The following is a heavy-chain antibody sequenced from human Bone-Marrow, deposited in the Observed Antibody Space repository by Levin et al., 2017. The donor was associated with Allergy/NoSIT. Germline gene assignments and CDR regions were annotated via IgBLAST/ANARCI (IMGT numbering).Heavy chain of an antibody. CDR1: GYTFTSYD. V-gene: IGHV1-8*01. Sequence: ASVKVSCKASGYTFTSYDINWVRQATGQGLEWMGWMNPNSGNTGYAQKFQGRVTMTRNTSISTAYMELSSLRSEDTAVYYCAREVILGQQLVLGAFDIWGQGTMVTVSS. CDR2: MNPNSGNT. CDR3: AREVILGQQLVLGAFDI. D-gene: IGHD6-13*01. J-gene: IGHJ3*02.